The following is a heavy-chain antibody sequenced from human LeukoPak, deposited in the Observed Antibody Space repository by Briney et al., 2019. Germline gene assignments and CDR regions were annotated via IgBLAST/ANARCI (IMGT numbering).Heavy chain of an antibody. J-gene: IGHJ4*02. CDR3: AREERSYGYFDY. D-gene: IGHD1-26*01. CDR2: ISYDGSNK. Sequence: GGSLRLSCAASGFTFSSYAMHWVRQAPGKGLERVAVISYDGSNKYYADSVKGRFTISRDNSKNTLYLQMNSLRAEDTAVYYCAREERSYGYFDYWGQGTLVTVSS. V-gene: IGHV3-30-3*01. CDR1: GFTFSSYA.